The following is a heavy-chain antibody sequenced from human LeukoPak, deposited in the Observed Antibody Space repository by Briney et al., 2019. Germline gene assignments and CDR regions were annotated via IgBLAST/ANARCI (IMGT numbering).Heavy chain of an antibody. CDR3: ARGWQQLVPDY. D-gene: IGHD6-13*01. CDR2: IYYSGST. V-gene: IGHV4-59*01. CDR1: GGSISSYY. J-gene: IGHJ4*02. Sequence: PSETLSLTCTVSGGSISSYYWSWIRQPPGKGLEWIGYIYYSGSTNYNPSLKSRVTISVDTSKNQFSLKLSSVTAADTAVYFCARGWQQLVPDYWGQGTLVTVSS.